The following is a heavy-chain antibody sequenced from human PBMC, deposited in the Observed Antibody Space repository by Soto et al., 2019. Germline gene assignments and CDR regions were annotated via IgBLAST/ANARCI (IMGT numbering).Heavy chain of an antibody. CDR1: GGTFSSYA. CDR2: IIPIFGTA. V-gene: IGHV1-69*13. D-gene: IGHD3-3*01. CDR3: ARSTPLRFLEWLGPLYYYGMDV. J-gene: IGHJ6*02. Sequence: ASVKVSCKASGGTFSSYAISWVRQAPGQGLEWMGGIIPIFGTANYAQKFQGRVTITAGESTSTAYMELSSLRSEDTAVYYCARSTPLRFLEWLGPLYYYGMDVWGQGTTVTVSS.